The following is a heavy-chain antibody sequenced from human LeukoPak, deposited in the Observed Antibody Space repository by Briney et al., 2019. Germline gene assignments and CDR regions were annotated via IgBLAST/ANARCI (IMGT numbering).Heavy chain of an antibody. CDR2: IDPSGGTT. CDR3: ARDRARVGTKDDAFDV. V-gene: IGHV1-46*01. Sequence: ASVKVSCKASGYSFTSLYMHWVRQASGQPPEWMGAIDPSGGTTRYAQKFQGRITMTRDTFTSTVHLELSSLRYDDTAVYYCARDRARVGTKDDAFDVWGQGTMVIVSS. D-gene: IGHD3-10*01. J-gene: IGHJ3*01. CDR1: GYSFTSLY.